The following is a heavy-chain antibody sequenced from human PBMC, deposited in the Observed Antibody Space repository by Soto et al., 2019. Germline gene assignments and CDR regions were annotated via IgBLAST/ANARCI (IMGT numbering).Heavy chain of an antibody. D-gene: IGHD2-2*01. J-gene: IGHJ6*02. CDR3: ARAIEIVVVPAALYYYYGMDV. Sequence: WVRQAPGQGLEWLGRTYYRSKWYNDYAVSVKSRITINPDTSKNQFSLQLNSVTPEDTAVYYCARAIEIVVVPAALYYYYGMDVWGQGTTVTVAS. CDR2: TYYRSKWYN. V-gene: IGHV6-1*01.